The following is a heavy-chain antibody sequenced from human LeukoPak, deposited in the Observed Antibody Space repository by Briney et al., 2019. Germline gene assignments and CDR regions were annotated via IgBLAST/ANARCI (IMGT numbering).Heavy chain of an antibody. D-gene: IGHD4-17*01. CDR3: ARVRAVTTHPFDY. J-gene: IGHJ4*02. Sequence: PGGSLRLSCAASGFTFSSYWMSWVRQAPGKGLEWVANIKQDGSEKYYVDSVKGRFTISRDNAKNSLYLQMNSLRAEDTAVYYCARVRAVTTHPFDYWGQGTLVTVSS. CDR1: GFTFSSYW. V-gene: IGHV3-7*01. CDR2: IKQDGSEK.